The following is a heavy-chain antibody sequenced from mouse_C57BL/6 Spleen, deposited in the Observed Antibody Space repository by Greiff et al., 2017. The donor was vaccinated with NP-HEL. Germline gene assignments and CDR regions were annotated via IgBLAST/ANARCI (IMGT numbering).Heavy chain of an antibody. CDR3: ARGGVGYYFDY. J-gene: IGHJ2*01. CDR1: GFTFSDYG. Sequence: EVKLMESGGGLVKPGGSLKLSCAASGFTFSDYGMHWVRQAPEKGLVWVAYISSGSSTIYYADTVKGRFTISRDNAKNTLFLQMTSLRSEDTAMYYCARGGVGYYFDYWGQGTTLTVSS. D-gene: IGHD2-2*01. V-gene: IGHV5-17*01. CDR2: ISSGSSTI.